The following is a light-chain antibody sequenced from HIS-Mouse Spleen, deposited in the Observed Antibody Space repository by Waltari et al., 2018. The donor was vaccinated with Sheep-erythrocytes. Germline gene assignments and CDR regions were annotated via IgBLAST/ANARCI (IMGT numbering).Light chain of an antibody. V-gene: IGKV1-39*01. CDR1: QSISSY. Sequence: DIQMTQSPSSLSASVGDRVTITCRASQSISSYLNWYQQKPGKAPKILIYAASSLQSGVPSRFSGSRSGTDFTLTISSLQPEDFATYYCQQSYSTPPTFGGGTKVEIK. CDR3: QQSYSTPPT. J-gene: IGKJ4*01. CDR2: AAS.